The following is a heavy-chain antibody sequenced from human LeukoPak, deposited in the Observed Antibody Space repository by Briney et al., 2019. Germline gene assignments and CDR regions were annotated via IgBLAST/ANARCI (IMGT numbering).Heavy chain of an antibody. CDR3: AKGYIGAAAEN. Sequence: SVKVSCKASAGTFSSYAISWVRQAPGQGLEWMGGIIPIFGTANYAQKFQGRVTITADESTSTAYMELSSLRSEETAVYYCAKGYIGAAAENWGQGTLVTVSS. V-gene: IGHV1-69*01. CDR1: AGTFSSYA. D-gene: IGHD6-13*01. CDR2: IIPIFGTA. J-gene: IGHJ4*02.